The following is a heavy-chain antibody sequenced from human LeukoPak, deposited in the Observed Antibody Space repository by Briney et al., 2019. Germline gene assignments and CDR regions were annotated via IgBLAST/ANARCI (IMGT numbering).Heavy chain of an antibody. CDR1: GFTFSSYS. CDR2: ISSSSSNI. J-gene: IGHJ3*02. CDR3: GRGRRDGYNLIDAFDI. Sequence: GGSLRLSCAAAGFTFSSYSMNWVRQAPGKGLEWVSAISSSSSNIYYSVSVKGQFTISRDNAKNSLFLQMNSLRAEDTAVYYCGRGRRDGYNLIDAFDIWGLGSMVTVSS. D-gene: IGHD5-24*01. V-gene: IGHV3-21*01.